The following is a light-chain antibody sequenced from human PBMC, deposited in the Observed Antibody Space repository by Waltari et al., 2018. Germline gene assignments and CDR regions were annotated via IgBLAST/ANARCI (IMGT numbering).Light chain of an antibody. CDR1: QRVSRA. CDR3: QHYLGLPGT. CDR2: CAS. J-gene: IGKJ1*01. V-gene: IGKV3-20*01. Sequence: EIVLTQSPGTLSLSLGERATVSCRTSQRVSRALACYQQKPGQAPRLLIYCASTRATGIPDRFSGSGSGTDFSLTISRLEPDDFAVYCCQHYLGLPGTFGQGPTVEI.